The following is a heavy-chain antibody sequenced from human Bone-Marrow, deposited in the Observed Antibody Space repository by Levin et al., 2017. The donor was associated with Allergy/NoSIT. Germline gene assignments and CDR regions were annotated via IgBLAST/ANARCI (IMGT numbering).Heavy chain of an antibody. D-gene: IGHD7-27*01. CDR2: INPTNGAT. Sequence: ASVKVSCRASGYTFTGYYMHCLRQAPGHGLEWLGWINPTNGATNFAQKFKGRVTMTRDTSIGTAYMELHSLTSADTAFYFCSRAGRAGDNGWYFDLWGRGTLLSVSS. J-gene: IGHJ2*01. CDR1: GYTFTGYY. V-gene: IGHV1-2*02. CDR3: SRAGRAGDNGWYFDL.